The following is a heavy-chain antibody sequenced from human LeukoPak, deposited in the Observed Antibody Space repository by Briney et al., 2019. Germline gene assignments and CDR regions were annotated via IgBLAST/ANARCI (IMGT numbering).Heavy chain of an antibody. CDR1: GFTFSSYA. Sequence: GGSLRLSCVASGFTFSSYAMSWVRQAPGKGLEWVSAIGGNSGTTYYADSVKGRFTISRDNSKNTLYLQMNSLRAEDTAVYYCAKEGYSSTWNADFDFGGQGTLVTVSS. J-gene: IGHJ4*02. V-gene: IGHV3-23*01. CDR2: IGGNSGTT. D-gene: IGHD6-13*01. CDR3: AKEGYSSTWNADFDF.